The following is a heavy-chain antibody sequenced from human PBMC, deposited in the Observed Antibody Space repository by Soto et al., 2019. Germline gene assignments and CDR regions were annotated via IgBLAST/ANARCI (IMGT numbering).Heavy chain of an antibody. V-gene: IGHV1-58*01. D-gene: IGHD6-13*01. CDR3: AASSWYSYYYYGMDV. Sequence: QMQLVQSGPEVKKPGTSVKVSCKASGFTFTSSAVQWARQARGQRLEWIGWIVVGSGNTNYAQKFQKRVTITRDVSTSTAYKELSSLRSEDTAVYYCAASSWYSYYYYGMDVWGQGITVTVSS. CDR1: GFTFTSSA. J-gene: IGHJ6*02. CDR2: IVVGSGNT.